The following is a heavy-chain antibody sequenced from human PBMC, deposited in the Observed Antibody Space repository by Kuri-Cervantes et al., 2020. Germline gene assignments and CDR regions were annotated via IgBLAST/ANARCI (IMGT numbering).Heavy chain of an antibody. D-gene: IGHD3-10*01. CDR3: AKDWITMIRGVIDDAFDI. CDR2: ISYDGSNK. V-gene: IGHV3-30*19. Sequence: GGSLRLSCAASGFTFSHYGMHWVRQAPGKGLEWVAVISYDGSNKYYADSVKGRFTISRDNSKNTLYLQINSLRPEDTAVYYCAKDWITMIRGVIDDAFDIWGQGTMVTVSS. J-gene: IGHJ3*02. CDR1: GFTFSHYG.